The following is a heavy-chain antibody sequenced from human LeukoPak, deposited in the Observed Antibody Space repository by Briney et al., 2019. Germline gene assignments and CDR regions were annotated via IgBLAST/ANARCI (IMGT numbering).Heavy chain of an antibody. CDR1: GFTFSDHY. Sequence: GGSLRLSCAASGFTFSDHYMDWVRQAPGKGLEWVGRTRNKANSYTTEYAASVKGRFTISRDDSKNSLYLQMNSLKTEDTAVYYCARVGRRYSGYDSPWGQGTLVTVSS. J-gene: IGHJ5*02. D-gene: IGHD5-12*01. CDR2: TRNKANSYTT. CDR3: ARVGRRYSGYDSP. V-gene: IGHV3-72*01.